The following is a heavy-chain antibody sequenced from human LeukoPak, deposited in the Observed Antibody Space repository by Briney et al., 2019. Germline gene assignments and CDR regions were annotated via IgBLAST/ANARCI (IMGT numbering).Heavy chain of an antibody. Sequence: PGGSLRLSCAASGFTLSSYGMSWVRQAPGKGLEWVSAISGSGGSTYYADSVKGRFTISRDNSKNTLYLQMNSLRAEDTAVYYCAKRFHSNNWYAAFDIWGQGTLVTVSS. D-gene: IGHD6-13*01. CDR2: ISGSGGST. CDR1: GFTLSSYG. V-gene: IGHV3-23*01. CDR3: AKRFHSNNWYAAFDI. J-gene: IGHJ3*02.